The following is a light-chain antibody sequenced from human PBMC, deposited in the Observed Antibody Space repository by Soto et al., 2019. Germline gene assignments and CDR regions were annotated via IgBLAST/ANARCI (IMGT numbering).Light chain of an antibody. V-gene: IGKV3-15*01. CDR1: QSVHSA. CDR3: QQYGTWPPLT. J-gene: IGKJ4*01. Sequence: DIVMTQSPATLSVSPGEGATLSCRASQSVHSALAWYQQRPGQTPRLLIYDASTRATGIPDRISGSGSGTEFTLTISSLQSEDFAIYYCQQYGTWPPLTFGGGTQVEI. CDR2: DAS.